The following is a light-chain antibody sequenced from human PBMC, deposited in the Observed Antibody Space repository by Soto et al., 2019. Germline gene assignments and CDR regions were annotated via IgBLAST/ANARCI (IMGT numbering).Light chain of an antibody. V-gene: IGKV3-20*01. CDR1: QSVSNNY. Sequence: EIVLTQSPGTLSLSPVERATLSCRASQSVSNNYLAWYQQKPGQAPRLLIYGASSRATGIPGRFSGSGSGTDFTLTIDRLEPEDFAMYYCQQYSDSPPTFGQGTKVDIK. J-gene: IGKJ1*01. CDR3: QQYSDSPPT. CDR2: GAS.